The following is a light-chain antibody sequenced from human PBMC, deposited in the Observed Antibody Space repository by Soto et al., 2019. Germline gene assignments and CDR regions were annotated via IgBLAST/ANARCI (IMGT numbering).Light chain of an antibody. CDR1: QSISSW. CDR2: KAS. J-gene: IGKJ3*01. Sequence: DIQMTQSPSTLSASVGDRVTITCRASQSISSWLAWYQQKPGKAPKLLIYKASSLESGVPSRFSGSGSGTEFTLTISSLQPDDFATYYCQQYNSYGEFTFGPGTKVDIK. CDR3: QQYNSYGEFT. V-gene: IGKV1-5*03.